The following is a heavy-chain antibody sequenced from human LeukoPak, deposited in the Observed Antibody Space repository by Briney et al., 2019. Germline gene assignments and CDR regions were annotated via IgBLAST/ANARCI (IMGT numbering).Heavy chain of an antibody. CDR1: GFIFKTYA. CDR2: ISGSGVNT. D-gene: IGHD3-9*01. CDR3: ARGLYFDWLPEDYYGMDV. V-gene: IGHV3-23*01. J-gene: IGHJ6*02. Sequence: GGSLRLSCAASGFIFKTYAMSWVRQAPGKGLEWVSGISGSGVNTFYADSVKGRFTISSDDSRNTVSLQMNSLRAEDTAVYYCARGLYFDWLPEDYYGMDVWGQGTTVTVSS.